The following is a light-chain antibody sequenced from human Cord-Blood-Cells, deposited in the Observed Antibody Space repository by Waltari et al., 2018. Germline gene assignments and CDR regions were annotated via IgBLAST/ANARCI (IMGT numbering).Light chain of an antibody. CDR3: MQALQTPYT. CDR1: QSLLHSNGYNY. J-gene: IGKJ2*01. V-gene: IGKV2-28*01. CDR2: LGS. Sequence: DIVMTQSPLSLPVTPGEPSSISCRSSQSLLHSNGYNYLDWYLQKPGQSRHLLIYLGSNRASGVPDRFSGSGSGTDFTLKISRVEAEDVGVYYCMQALQTPYTFGQGTKLEIK.